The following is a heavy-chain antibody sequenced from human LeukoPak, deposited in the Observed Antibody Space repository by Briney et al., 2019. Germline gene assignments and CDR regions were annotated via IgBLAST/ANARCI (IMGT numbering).Heavy chain of an antibody. V-gene: IGHV3-7*03. J-gene: IGHJ3*02. CDR3: AKDTPSYYYDSSGPPSEVYAFDI. CDR1: AFTFSSYW. Sequence: PGGSLRLSCAGSAFTFSSYWMSWVRQAPGKGPEWVANIKDDGSEKYYLDSVKGRFTISRDNAKNTLYLQMNSLRAEDTAVYYCAKDTPSYYYDSSGPPSEVYAFDIWGQGTMVTVSS. D-gene: IGHD3-22*01. CDR2: IKDDGSEK.